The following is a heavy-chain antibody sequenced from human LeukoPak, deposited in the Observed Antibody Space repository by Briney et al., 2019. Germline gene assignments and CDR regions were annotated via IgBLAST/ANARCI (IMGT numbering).Heavy chain of an antibody. CDR2: INHSGST. CDR1: GGSFSGYY. CDR3: AISRGYSFGMTFDY. Sequence: SETLSLTCAVYGGSFSGYYWSWLRQPPGKGLEWIGEINHSGSTNYNPSLKSRVTISVDTSKNQFSLKLSSVTAADTAVYYCAISRGYSFGMTFDYWGQGTLVTVSS. D-gene: IGHD5-18*01. J-gene: IGHJ4*02. V-gene: IGHV4-34*01.